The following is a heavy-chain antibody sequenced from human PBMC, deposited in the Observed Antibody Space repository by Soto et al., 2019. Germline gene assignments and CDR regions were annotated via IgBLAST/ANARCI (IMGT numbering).Heavy chain of an antibody. D-gene: IGHD3-3*01. CDR1: EFTFSSYG. V-gene: IGHV3-30*03. CDR3: ARDRAFWSGTPDAFDV. Sequence: GSLILSCAASEFTFSSYGMHWVRQAPGKGLEWLSVISYDGTNKYYTDSVKGRFTISRDNSKNTLYLQMNSLRGEDTAVYYCARDRAFWSGTPDAFDVWGQGTMVTVSS. CDR2: ISYDGTNK. J-gene: IGHJ3*01.